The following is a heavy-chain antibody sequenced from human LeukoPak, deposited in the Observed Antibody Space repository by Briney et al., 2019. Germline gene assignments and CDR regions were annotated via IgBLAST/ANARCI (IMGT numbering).Heavy chain of an antibody. CDR2: IYYSGST. D-gene: IGHD2-15*01. V-gene: IGHV4-31*03. Sequence: SETLSLTCTVSGGSISSGGYYWSWIRQHPGKGLEWIGYIYYSGSTYYNPPLKSRVTISVDTSKNQFSLKLSSVTAADTAVYYCARGACSGGSCYEFDYWGQGTLVTVSS. CDR1: GGSISSGGYY. J-gene: IGHJ4*02. CDR3: ARGACSGGSCYEFDY.